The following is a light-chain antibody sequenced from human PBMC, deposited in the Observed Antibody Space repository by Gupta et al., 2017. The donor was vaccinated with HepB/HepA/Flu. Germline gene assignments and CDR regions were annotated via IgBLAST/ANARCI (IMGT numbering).Light chain of an antibody. V-gene: IGLV7-46*01. CDR3: LLSYSATHVV. J-gene: IGLJ2*01. Sequence: QAVVTQEPSLTVSPGGTVTLPCGSSTGAVTSGHYPYWFQQKPGQAPRTLIYDTTNKQSWTPARFSGSLLGGKAALTLSGAQPEDEAEYYCLLSYSATHVVFGGGTKLTVL. CDR2: DTT. CDR1: TGAVTSGHY.